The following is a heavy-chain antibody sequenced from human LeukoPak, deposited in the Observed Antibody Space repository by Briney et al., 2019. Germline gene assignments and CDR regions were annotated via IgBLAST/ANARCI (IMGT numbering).Heavy chain of an antibody. CDR1: VDSMRSYY. Sequence: PSETLSLTCTVSVDSMRSYYWSWIRQSPGKGLEWIGYIFYSGTATYNPSLQSRVTFAIDTSKNQFSLRLTSVTAADTAVYYCASCIDLGIVGATSLFGYWGQGTPVAVSS. J-gene: IGHJ4*02. D-gene: IGHD1-26*01. CDR2: IFYSGTA. CDR3: ASCIDLGIVGATSLFGY. V-gene: IGHV4-59*01.